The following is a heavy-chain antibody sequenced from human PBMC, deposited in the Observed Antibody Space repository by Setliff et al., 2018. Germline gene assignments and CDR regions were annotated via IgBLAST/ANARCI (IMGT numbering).Heavy chain of an antibody. CDR3: AISTLSICTGGNCPNAFDV. Sequence: ASVKVSCESSGYIFRSYGLSWVRQAPGQGLEWMGWISSYNGHTNYAPKVQGRVTMTTDTSTGTASMELRSLRSDDTAIYYCAISTLSICTGGNCPNAFDVWGQGTVVTVSS. J-gene: IGHJ3*01. V-gene: IGHV1-18*01. CDR1: GYIFRSYG. CDR2: ISSYNGHT. D-gene: IGHD2-8*02.